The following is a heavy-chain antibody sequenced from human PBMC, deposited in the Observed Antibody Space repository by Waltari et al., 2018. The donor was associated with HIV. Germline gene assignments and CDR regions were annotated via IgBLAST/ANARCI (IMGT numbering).Heavy chain of an antibody. CDR1: GFTFSGYW. CDR2: INSDGSDT. J-gene: IGHJ4*02. V-gene: IGHV3-74*01. D-gene: IGHD2-8*02. CDR3: ARDLDTGGTSEIDY. Sequence: EVQLVESGGGLVQPGGSLRLSCAASGFTFSGYWLPWVRQSPEKGLVWVSRINSDGSDTNYADSVKGRFAISRDNAKNTLYLQMNSLRAEDTAVYYCARDLDTGGTSEIDYWGQGTLVTVSS.